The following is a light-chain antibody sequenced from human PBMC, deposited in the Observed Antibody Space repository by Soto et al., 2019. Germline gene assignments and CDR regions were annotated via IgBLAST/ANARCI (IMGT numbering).Light chain of an antibody. CDR1: QSISSW. J-gene: IGKJ4*01. CDR2: KAS. Sequence: DIQMTQSPSTLSASVGDRVTITCRASQSISSWLAWYQQKPGKAPKLLIYKASSLESGVPPRFSGSGSGTEFTLTISSLQPDDFATYYCQQYNSYSHLTFGGGTKVEIK. V-gene: IGKV1-5*03. CDR3: QQYNSYSHLT.